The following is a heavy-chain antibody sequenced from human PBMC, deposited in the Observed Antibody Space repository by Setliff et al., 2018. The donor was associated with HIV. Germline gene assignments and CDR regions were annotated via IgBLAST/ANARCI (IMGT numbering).Heavy chain of an antibody. J-gene: IGHJ4*02. CDR2: VFYTGFA. D-gene: IGHD5-12*01. CDR3: ARQVSIPGVAITPVDY. V-gene: IGHV4-59*08. CDR1: GDSIRGYY. Sequence: SETLSLPCTVSGDSIRGYYWSWIRQPPGKGLEWMGYVFYTGFAAYNPSLKSRLTIPVDTSKSQFSLRLTSVTAADTAIYYCARQVSIPGVAITPVDYWGQGALVTVSS.